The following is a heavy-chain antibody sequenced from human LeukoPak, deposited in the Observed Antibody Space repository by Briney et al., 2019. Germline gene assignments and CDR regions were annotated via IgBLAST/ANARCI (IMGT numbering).Heavy chain of an antibody. Sequence: GGSLRLSCAASGFTFSDYYMSWVRQAPGKGLEWVSYISSSSSYTKYADSVKGRFTISRDNAKNSLYLQVNSLRAEDTAVYYCARGTGTTAYFDYWGQGTLVTVSS. V-gene: IGHV3-11*06. CDR2: ISSSSSYT. D-gene: IGHD1-1*01. J-gene: IGHJ4*02. CDR3: ARGTGTTAYFDY. CDR1: GFTFSDYY.